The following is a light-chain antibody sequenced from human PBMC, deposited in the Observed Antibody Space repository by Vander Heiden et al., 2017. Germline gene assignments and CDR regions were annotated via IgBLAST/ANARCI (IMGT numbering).Light chain of an antibody. CDR3: SSYTSSSTLRV. CDR2: DVS. J-gene: IGLJ1*01. V-gene: IGLV2-14*03. CDR1: NSDVGGYNY. Sequence: QSALTQPAPVSGSPGQSITISCTGTNSDVGGYNYVSWYQQHPGKAPKLMIYDVSNRPSGISNRFSGSKSGNTASLTISGLQAEDEADYYCSSYTSSSTLRVFGTGTKVTVL.